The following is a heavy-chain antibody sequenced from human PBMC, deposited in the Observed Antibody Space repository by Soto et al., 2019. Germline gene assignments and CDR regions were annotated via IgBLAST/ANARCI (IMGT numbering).Heavy chain of an antibody. J-gene: IGHJ4*02. Sequence: QITLKESGPTLVKPTQTLTLTCTFSGFSLSTSGVGVGWIRQPPGKALEWLALIYWDDDKRYSPSLKSRLTITKDTSKYQVVLTMSNMDPVTTATYYCAHKADGYNSNDAPFDYWGQGTLVTVSS. CDR2: IYWDDDK. D-gene: IGHD1-20*01. V-gene: IGHV2-5*02. CDR3: AHKADGYNSNDAPFDY. CDR1: GFSLSTSGVG.